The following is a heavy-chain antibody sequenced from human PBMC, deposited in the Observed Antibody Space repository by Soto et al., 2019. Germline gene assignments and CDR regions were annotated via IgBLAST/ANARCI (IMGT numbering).Heavy chain of an antibody. CDR3: ARESEDLTSNFDY. Sequence: GGSLRLSCAASGFTFTKYSMNWVRQSPGKGLEWVSSISSTTNYIYYGDSMKGRFTISRDNAKNSLYLEMNSLRAEDTAVYYCARESEDLTSNFDYWGQGTLVTVSS. CDR1: GFTFTKYS. CDR2: ISSTTNYI. J-gene: IGHJ4*02. V-gene: IGHV3-21*06.